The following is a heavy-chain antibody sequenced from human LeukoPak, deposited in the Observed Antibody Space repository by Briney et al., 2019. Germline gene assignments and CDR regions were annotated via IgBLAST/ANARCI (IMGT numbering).Heavy chain of an antibody. CDR3: ATLRPDDYGDDGNFDY. CDR2: INPSGGST. CDR1: GYTFTSYY. V-gene: IGHV1-46*01. Sequence: GASVKVSCTASGYTFTSYYMHWVRQAPGQGLEWMGLINPSGGSTSYAQKFQGRVTMTRDMSTSTVYMKLSSLRSEDTAVYYCATLRPDDYGDDGNFDYWGQGTLVTVSS. J-gene: IGHJ4*02. D-gene: IGHD4-17*01.